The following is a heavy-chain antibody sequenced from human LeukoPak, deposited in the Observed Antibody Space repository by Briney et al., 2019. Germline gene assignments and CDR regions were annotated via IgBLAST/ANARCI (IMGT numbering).Heavy chain of an antibody. CDR1: GFTFSRYW. CDR2: IKGDGSEK. J-gene: IGHJ6*02. CDR3: ARRRGPDYDFWSGYPPYYYGMDV. Sequence: GGSLGLSCEASGFTFSRYWMNWVRQAPGKGLQWVANIKGDGSEKYYVDSVKGRFTISRDNAKNSLYLQMNSLRAEDTAVYYCARRRGPDYDFWSGYPPYYYGMDVWGQGTTVTVSS. D-gene: IGHD3-3*01. V-gene: IGHV3-7*01.